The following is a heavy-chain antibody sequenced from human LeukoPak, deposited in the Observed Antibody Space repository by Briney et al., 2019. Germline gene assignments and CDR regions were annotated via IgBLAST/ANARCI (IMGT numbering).Heavy chain of an antibody. CDR2: INPSGGST. CDR3: ARDGAGGAILSRFDS. V-gene: IGHV1-46*01. CDR1: GYTFTSYY. J-gene: IGHJ5*01. D-gene: IGHD3-16*01. Sequence: ASVKVSCKASGYTFTSYYMHWVRQAPGQGLEWMGIINPSGGSTSYAQKFQGRVTMTRDTSTSTVYMELSSLRPEDTAVYYCARDGAGGAILSRFDSWGQGTLVTVSS.